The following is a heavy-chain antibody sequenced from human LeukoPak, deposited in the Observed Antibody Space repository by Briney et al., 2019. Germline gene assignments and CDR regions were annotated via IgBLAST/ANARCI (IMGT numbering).Heavy chain of an antibody. D-gene: IGHD4-11*01. J-gene: IGHJ6*03. Sequence: PGRSLRLSCAASGFTFSSYAMHWVRQAPGKGLEWVAFISYDGSYKYYADSVKGRFTISRDNSKNTLYLQMNSLRTEDTAVYYCARMTNLYYYYMDVWGKGTTVTISS. V-gene: IGHV3-30*03. CDR1: GFTFSSYA. CDR2: ISYDGSYK. CDR3: ARMTNLYYYYMDV.